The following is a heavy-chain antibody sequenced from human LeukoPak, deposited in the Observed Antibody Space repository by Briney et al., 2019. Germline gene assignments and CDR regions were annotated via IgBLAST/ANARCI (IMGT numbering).Heavy chain of an antibody. CDR1: GYTFTSYD. V-gene: IGHV1-8*01. D-gene: IGHD4-17*01. CDR3: AKNPTTVTIDY. J-gene: IGHJ4*02. Sequence: GASVKVSCKASGYTFTSYDINWVRQATGQGLEWMGWMNPNSGNTGYAQKFQGRVTITRNTSISTAYMELSSLRSEDTAVYYCAKNPTTVTIDYWGQGTLVTVSS. CDR2: MNPNSGNT.